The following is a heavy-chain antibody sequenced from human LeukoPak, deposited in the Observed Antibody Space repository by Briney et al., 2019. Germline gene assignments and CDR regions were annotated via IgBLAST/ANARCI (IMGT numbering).Heavy chain of an antibody. J-gene: IGHJ4*02. D-gene: IGHD3-10*01. V-gene: IGHV4-61*02. CDR3: ARGPFGDFFSLYYFDY. Sequence: SETLSLTCTVSGGSISSGSYYWSWIRQPAGKGLEWIGRIFTSGSTKYNPSLKSRVTISVDTSKNQFSLKLSSVTAADTAVYYCARGPFGDFFSLYYFDYWGQGTLVTVSS. CDR2: IFTSGST. CDR1: GGSISSGSYY.